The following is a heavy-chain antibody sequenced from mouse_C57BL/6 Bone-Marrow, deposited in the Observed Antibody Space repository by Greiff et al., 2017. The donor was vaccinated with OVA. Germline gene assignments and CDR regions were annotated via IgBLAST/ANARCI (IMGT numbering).Heavy chain of an antibody. CDR1: GYTFTSYW. J-gene: IGHJ2*01. CDR3: ARLITTVVAPFDY. CDR2: IHPNSGST. Sequence: QVQLQQPGAELVKPGASVKLSCKASGYTFTSYWMHWVKQRPGQGLEWIGMIHPNSGSTNYNEKFKSKATLTVDKSSSTAYKQLSSLTSEDSAVYYCARLITTVVAPFDYWGQGTTLTVSS. D-gene: IGHD1-1*01. V-gene: IGHV1-64*01.